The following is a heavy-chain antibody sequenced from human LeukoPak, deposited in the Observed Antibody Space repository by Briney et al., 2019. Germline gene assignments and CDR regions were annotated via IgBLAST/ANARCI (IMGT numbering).Heavy chain of an antibody. CDR3: ATAPHQYYYDSSGSHFDY. Sequence: GGSLRLSCAASGFTFSSYGMSWVRQAPGKGLEWVSAISGSGGSTYYADSVKGRFTISRDNSKNTLYLQMNSLRSEATAVYYCATAPHQYYYDSSGSHFDYWGQGTLVTVSS. CDR1: GFTFSSYG. CDR2: ISGSGGST. D-gene: IGHD3-22*01. J-gene: IGHJ4*02. V-gene: IGHV3-23*01.